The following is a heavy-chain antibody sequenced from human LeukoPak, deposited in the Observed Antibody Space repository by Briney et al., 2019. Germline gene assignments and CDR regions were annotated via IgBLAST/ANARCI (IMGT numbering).Heavy chain of an antibody. CDR3: LRRQALRGRHRAFDP. Sequence: ASVKVSCKASGGTFSNYAISWGRQAPGQGLEWLGGTIPMFGTAKYAQKFQGRVTITTDESTTTAYMELFGLRFEDTAVYYCLRRQALRGRHRAFDPWGQGTLVTVTS. V-gene: IGHV1-69*05. CDR1: GGTFSNYA. D-gene: IGHD6-25*01. CDR2: TIPMFGTA. J-gene: IGHJ5*02.